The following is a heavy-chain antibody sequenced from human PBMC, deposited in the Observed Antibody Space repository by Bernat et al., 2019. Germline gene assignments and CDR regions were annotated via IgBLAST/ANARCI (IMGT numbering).Heavy chain of an antibody. V-gene: IGHV3-23*01. CDR3: AKDKLQWLRVGNWFDP. D-gene: IGHD5-12*01. CDR1: GFTFSSYA. Sequence: EVQLLESGGGLVQPGGSLRLSCAASGFTFSSYAMSWVRQAPGKGLEWVSAISGSGGSTYYADSVKGRFTISRDNSKNTLYLQMNSLRAEDTVVYYCAKDKLQWLRVGNWFDPWGQGTLVTVSS. CDR2: ISGSGGST. J-gene: IGHJ5*02.